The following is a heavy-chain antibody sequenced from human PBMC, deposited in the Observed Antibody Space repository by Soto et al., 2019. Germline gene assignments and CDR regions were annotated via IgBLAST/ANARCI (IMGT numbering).Heavy chain of an antibody. CDR1: GGSISIGGYY. V-gene: IGHV4-31*03. CDR3: ARALTPGTARLNWFDP. J-gene: IGHJ5*02. CDR2: IYYSGST. D-gene: IGHD6-6*01. Sequence: SETLSLTCTVSGGSISIGGYYWRWMRQHPGKGLEWIGYIYYSGSTYYNPSLKSRVTISVDTSKNQFSLKLSSVTAADTAVYYCARALTPGTARLNWFDPWGQGTLVTVSS.